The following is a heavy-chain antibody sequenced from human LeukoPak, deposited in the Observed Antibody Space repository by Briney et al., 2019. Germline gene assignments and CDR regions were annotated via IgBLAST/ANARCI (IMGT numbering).Heavy chain of an antibody. CDR1: GFTFSSSA. J-gene: IGHJ4*02. CDR2: ASYDGSNK. V-gene: IGHV3-30*04. D-gene: IGHD6-19*01. Sequence: GGSLRLFCAASGFTFSSSAMHWVRQAPGKGLEWVAVASYDGSNKYYADSVKGRFTISRDNSKNTLHLQMNSLRPEDTAVYYCARGGSGWYFDYWGQGALVTVSS. CDR3: ARGGSGWYFDY.